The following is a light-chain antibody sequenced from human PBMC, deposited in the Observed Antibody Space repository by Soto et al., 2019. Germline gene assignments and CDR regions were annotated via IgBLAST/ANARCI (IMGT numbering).Light chain of an antibody. J-gene: IGKJ1*01. V-gene: IGKV3-15*01. CDR2: GAS. CDR1: QSVSSS. Sequence: EIVMTQSPATLSVSPGERATLSCRASQSVSSSCLVWYQQKPGQAARLLTYGASTRVTGIPARFSGSGSGTEYTLPISSLQPEDFAVYYCQQYYNWPRTFGQGTKVDIK. CDR3: QQYYNWPRT.